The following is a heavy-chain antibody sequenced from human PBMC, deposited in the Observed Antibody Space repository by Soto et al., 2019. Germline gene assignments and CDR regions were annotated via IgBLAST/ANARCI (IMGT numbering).Heavy chain of an antibody. V-gene: IGHV5-51*01. D-gene: IGHD6-13*01. Sequence: PGESLKISCQCSGYTFSNFWIGWVRQLPGKCLEWMGIIYPGDHETRYSPSFHGKVTISADKSINTAYLQWNSLEASDTAFYFCARSPRSSPYFDYWGQGALVTVSS. CDR3: ARSPRSSPYFDY. CDR1: GYTFSNFW. J-gene: IGHJ4*02. CDR2: IYPGDHET.